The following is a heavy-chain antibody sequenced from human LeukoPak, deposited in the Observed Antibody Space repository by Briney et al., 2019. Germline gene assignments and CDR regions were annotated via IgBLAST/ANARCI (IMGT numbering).Heavy chain of an antibody. Sequence: SETLSLTCAVSGGSISSSNWWSWVRQPPGKGLEWIGEIYHSGSTNYNPSLKSRVTISVDKSKNQFSLKLSSVTAADTAVYYCASPLIAAAGTGAFDIWGQGTMVTVSS. J-gene: IGHJ3*02. D-gene: IGHD6-13*01. CDR1: GGSISSSNW. CDR2: IYHSGST. V-gene: IGHV4-4*02. CDR3: ASPLIAAAGTGAFDI.